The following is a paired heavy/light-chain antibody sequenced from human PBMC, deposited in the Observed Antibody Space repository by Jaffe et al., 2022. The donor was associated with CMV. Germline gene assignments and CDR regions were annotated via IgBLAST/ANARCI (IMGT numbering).Heavy chain of an antibody. CDR2: INQDGSEK. Sequence: EVHLVESGGGLVQPGGSLRLSCAASGFSFSNYWMSWVRQAPGKGLEWVANINQDGSEKYYVDSVQGRFTISRDNAENSVYLQINSLGAEDTALYYCAREFRRDVYIYEVMFDYWGQGTLVTVPS. J-gene: IGHJ4*02. V-gene: IGHV3-7*01. CDR3: AREFRRDVYIYEVMFDY. CDR1: GFSFSNYW. D-gene: IGHD3-16*01.
Light chain of an antibody. V-gene: IGKV1-12*01. J-gene: IGKJ4*01. CDR1: QGINNW. CDR3: QQTNSFLPLT. CDR2: AAS. Sequence: DIQMTQSPSFVSASVGDRVTIPCRASQGINNWIAWYQQKPGNAPKLLIYAASSLQSGVPSRFSGSGSGTDFTLTISSLQPEDFATYYCQQTNSFLPLTFGGGTKVEIK.